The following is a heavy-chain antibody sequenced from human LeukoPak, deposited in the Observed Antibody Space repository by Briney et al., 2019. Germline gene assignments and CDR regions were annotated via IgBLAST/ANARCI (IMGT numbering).Heavy chain of an antibody. CDR1: GGSISSGSYY. Sequence: SQTLSLTCTVSGGSISSGSYYWSWIRQPAGKGLEWIGRIYTSGSTNYNPSLKSRVTISVDTSKNQFSLKLSSVTAADTAVYYCAREGPPPTSAFDIWGQGTMVTVSS. V-gene: IGHV4-61*02. J-gene: IGHJ3*02. CDR3: AREGPPPTSAFDI. CDR2: IYTSGST.